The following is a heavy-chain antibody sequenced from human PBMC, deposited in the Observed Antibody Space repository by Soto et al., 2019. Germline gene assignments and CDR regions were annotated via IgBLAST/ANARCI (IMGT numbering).Heavy chain of an antibody. Sequence: EVQLLESGGGLVQPGGSLRLSCAASGFTFSSYAMSWVRQAPGKGLEWVSAISGSGGSTYYADSVKGRFTISRDNSKNTLYLQMNSLRAEDTAVYYCAKDRKLRYFAWSCNSLDYWGQGTLVTVSS. J-gene: IGHJ4*02. CDR1: GFTFSSYA. D-gene: IGHD3-9*01. V-gene: IGHV3-23*01. CDR3: AKDRKLRYFAWSCNSLDY. CDR2: ISGSGGST.